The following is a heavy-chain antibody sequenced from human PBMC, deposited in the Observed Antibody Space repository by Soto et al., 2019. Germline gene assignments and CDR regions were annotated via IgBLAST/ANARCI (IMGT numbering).Heavy chain of an antibody. V-gene: IGHV4-30-4*01. Sequence: SETLSLTCIVSGGSISSADYYWSWIRQPRGKGLEWIGYIYYSVSTYYNPSLKSRVTISVDTSKNQFSLKLSSVTAADTAVYYCARAATGWGNAFDIWGQGTMVTVSS. CDR2: IYYSVST. J-gene: IGHJ3*02. CDR1: GGSISSADYY. CDR3: ARAATGWGNAFDI. D-gene: IGHD2-15*01.